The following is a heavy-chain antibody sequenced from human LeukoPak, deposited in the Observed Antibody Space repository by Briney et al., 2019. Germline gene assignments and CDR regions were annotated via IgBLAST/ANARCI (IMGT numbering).Heavy chain of an antibody. CDR3: AIDPNWGTHS. CDR1: GFTFSTYT. CDR2: IGSSGGGI. Sequence: GGSLRLSCAASGFTFSTYTMYWVRHPPGKRLEWVSIIGSSGGGIHYADSVKGRYTISRDNSKNALYLQMNSLRVEDTAVYYCAIDPNWGTHSWGQGVLVTVSS. D-gene: IGHD7-27*01. J-gene: IGHJ4*02. V-gene: IGHV3-23*01.